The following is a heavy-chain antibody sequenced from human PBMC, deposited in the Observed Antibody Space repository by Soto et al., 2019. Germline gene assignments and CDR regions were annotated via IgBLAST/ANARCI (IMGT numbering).Heavy chain of an antibody. J-gene: IGHJ3*02. CDR2: INEDGTKK. CDR3: MGDVPRYGRDRGDEAFAI. D-gene: IGHD1-26*01. CDR1: GFNFNTYW. Sequence: EVQVVESGGGLVQPGGSLRLSCAASGFNFNTYWMRWVRQAPGKGLEWVANINEDGTKKNYVDSVEGRFTISRDNGKNSLSMQMTSLITEDTAIYYCMGDVPRYGRDRGDEAFAIWGQGTLVSVSS. V-gene: IGHV3-7*01.